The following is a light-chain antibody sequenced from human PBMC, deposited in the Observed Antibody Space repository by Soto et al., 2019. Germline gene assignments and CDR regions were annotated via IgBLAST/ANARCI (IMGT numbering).Light chain of an antibody. Sequence: DIELTQGPSTLSASVGYRGTLSCRASQSIGDSLAWYPQKPGKAPYLLISDVSSLDRGVPSRGSGSGSGTERTRTISSMQPDDVATVYCPQYNRYPRTFDQGTQVDI. J-gene: IGKJ1*01. V-gene: IGKV1-5*01. CDR1: QSIGDS. CDR2: DVS. CDR3: PQYNRYPRT.